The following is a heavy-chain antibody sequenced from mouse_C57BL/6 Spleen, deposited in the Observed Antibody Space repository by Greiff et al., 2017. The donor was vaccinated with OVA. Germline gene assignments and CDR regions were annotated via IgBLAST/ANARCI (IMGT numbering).Heavy chain of an antibody. CDR1: GFTFSDFY. CDR3: ARDEDYYGSSPFAY. Sequence: EVQVVESGGGLVQSGRSLRLSCATSGFTFSDFYMEWVRQAPGKGLEWIAASRNKANDYTTEYSASVKGRFIVSRDTSQSILYLQMNALRAEDTAIYYCARDEDYYGSSPFAYWGQGTLVTVSA. D-gene: IGHD1-1*01. J-gene: IGHJ3*01. CDR2: SRNKANDYTT. V-gene: IGHV7-1*01.